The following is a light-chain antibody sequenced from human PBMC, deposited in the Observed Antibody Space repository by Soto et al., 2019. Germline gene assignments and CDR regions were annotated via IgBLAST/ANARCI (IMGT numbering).Light chain of an antibody. CDR1: QSVSSSY. J-gene: IGKJ5*01. V-gene: IGKV3D-20*02. Sequence: EIVLTQSPGTLSLSPGERDTLSCRASQSVSSSYLAWYQQKPGQAPRLLIYGASSRATGIPARFSGSGSGTDFTLTISSLEPEDFAVYYCQQRSNGITFGQGTRLEIK. CDR3: QQRSNGIT. CDR2: GAS.